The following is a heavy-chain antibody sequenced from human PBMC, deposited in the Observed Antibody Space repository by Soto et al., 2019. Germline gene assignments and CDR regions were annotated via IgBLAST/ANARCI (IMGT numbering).Heavy chain of an antibody. Sequence: EVQLVESGGGLVKPGGSLRLSCAASGFTFISYSMNWVRQAPGKGLEWVSSISSSSSYIYYADSGKGRFTISRDNAKNSLYLQMNSLRAEDTAVYYCARVDSSSWYYFDYWGQGTLVTVSS. J-gene: IGHJ4*02. CDR1: GFTFISYS. CDR3: ARVDSSSWYYFDY. D-gene: IGHD6-13*01. V-gene: IGHV3-21*01. CDR2: ISSSSSYI.